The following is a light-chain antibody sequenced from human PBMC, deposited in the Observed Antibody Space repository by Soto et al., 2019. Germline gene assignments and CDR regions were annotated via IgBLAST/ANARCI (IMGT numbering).Light chain of an antibody. Sequence: DIQMTQSPSTLSASVGDTVTITCRASQNIFTWLAWYQHKPGKAPKLLMYDASILESGVPSRFSGSGSGTQFTLTISSLPSDDFGTYSCQQYNTHSFGGGTKVEIK. CDR2: DAS. J-gene: IGKJ4*01. CDR3: QQYNTHS. CDR1: QNIFTW. V-gene: IGKV1-5*01.